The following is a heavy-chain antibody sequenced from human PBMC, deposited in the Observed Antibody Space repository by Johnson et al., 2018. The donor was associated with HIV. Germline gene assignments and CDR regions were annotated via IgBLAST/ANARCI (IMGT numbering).Heavy chain of an antibody. CDR3: ARETGDGAFDS. V-gene: IGHV3-30*04. CDR2: ISYDGSNK. CDR1: GFTFSSYA. J-gene: IGHJ3*02. Sequence: QVQLVESGGGVVQPGRSLRLSCAASGFTFSSYAMHWVRQAPGKGLEWVAVISYDGSNKYYADSVKGRFTISRDNSKNTLYLQMNSLRAEDTAVYYGARETGDGAFDSWGQGTMVTVSS. D-gene: IGHD7-27*01.